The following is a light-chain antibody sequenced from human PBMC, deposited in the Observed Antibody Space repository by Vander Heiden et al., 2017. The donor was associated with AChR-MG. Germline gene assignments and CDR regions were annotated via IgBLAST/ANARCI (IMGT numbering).Light chain of an antibody. J-gene: IGKJ2*01. V-gene: IGKV1-5*03. CDR1: QSIGGW. CDR3: HHSQSYLSST. Sequence: DIQMTQSPSTLSASLGDRVTITCRASQSIGGWLAWYQQKPGQAPKLLIYKASTLERGVPSRFSGSGFGTEFTLTISSRQPDDFATYYCHHSQSYLSSTFGQGTKLEIK. CDR2: KAS.